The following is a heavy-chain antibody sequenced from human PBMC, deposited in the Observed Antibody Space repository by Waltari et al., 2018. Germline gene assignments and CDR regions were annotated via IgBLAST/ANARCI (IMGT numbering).Heavy chain of an antibody. CDR3: AKMGGLYISGWPDSTSYMDV. D-gene: IGHD3-22*01. Sequence: DVQIWEAGGDLVQPGGSLGLSCVVLGFTLRGLGSMWVRRVRGKGLEWVSVLYSSGRTNYRDSVKGRFTISRDESKNTLFLEMNNLRPDDTAKYYCAKMGGLYISGWPDSTSYMDVWGKGTTVTVSS. CDR2: LYSSGRT. CDR1: GFTLRGLG. V-gene: IGHV3-23*03. J-gene: IGHJ6*04.